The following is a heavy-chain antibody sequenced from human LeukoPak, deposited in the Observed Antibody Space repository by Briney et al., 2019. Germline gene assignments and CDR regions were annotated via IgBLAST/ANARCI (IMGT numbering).Heavy chain of an antibody. D-gene: IGHD6-6*01. Sequence: PGGSLRLSCAASGFTFDDYAMHWVRQAPGKGLEWVSGISWNSGSIGYVDSVKGRFTISRDNAKNSLYLQMNSLRAEDMALYYCAKDGYSNSTHPEYLQHWGQGTLVTVSS. J-gene: IGHJ1*01. CDR3: AKDGYSNSTHPEYLQH. CDR2: ISWNSGSI. V-gene: IGHV3-9*03. CDR1: GFTFDDYA.